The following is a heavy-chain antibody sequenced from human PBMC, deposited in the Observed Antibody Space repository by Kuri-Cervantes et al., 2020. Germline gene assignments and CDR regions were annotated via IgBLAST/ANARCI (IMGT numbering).Heavy chain of an antibody. V-gene: IGHV1-2*02. CDR1: GYTFTSYG. CDR3: ARESLAGSTPFDY. D-gene: IGHD3-3*02. CDR2: INPSSGGT. Sequence: ASVKVSCKASGYTFTSYGFSWVRQAPGQGLEWMGWINPSSGGTIYAQKFQGRVTMTRDTSISTAYMDLSRLRSDDTAVYYCARESLAGSTPFDYWGQGTLVTVSS. J-gene: IGHJ4*02.